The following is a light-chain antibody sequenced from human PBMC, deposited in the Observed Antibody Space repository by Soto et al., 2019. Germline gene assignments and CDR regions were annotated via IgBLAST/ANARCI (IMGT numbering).Light chain of an antibody. CDR1: SSDIGAYNF. Sequence: QSALTQPASVSGSPGQSITISCTGTSSDIGAYNFVSWYQQHPGKAPKLMLYDVNIRPSGVSNRFSGSKSGNTASLTISGLQAEDEADYYCTSSTTITTMIFGGGTKLTVL. CDR3: TSSTTITTMI. V-gene: IGLV2-14*03. J-gene: IGLJ2*01. CDR2: DVN.